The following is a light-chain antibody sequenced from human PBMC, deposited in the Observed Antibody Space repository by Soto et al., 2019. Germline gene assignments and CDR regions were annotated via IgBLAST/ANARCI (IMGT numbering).Light chain of an antibody. CDR2: KAS. CDR3: QQYKDYWT. V-gene: IGKV1-5*03. J-gene: IGKJ1*01. CDR1: QSISRW. Sequence: DIPMTQSPSTLAAPFGGRGPIPCRASQSISRWLAWYQQKPGKAPQALIYKASNLESGVPLRFSGSGSGTEFTLTISSLQPDDFATYYCQQYKDYWTFGQGTKV.